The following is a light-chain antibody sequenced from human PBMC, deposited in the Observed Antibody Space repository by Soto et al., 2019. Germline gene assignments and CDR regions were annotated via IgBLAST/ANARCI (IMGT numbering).Light chain of an antibody. Sequence: DIQMTQSPSNLSASVGDRFTSTCRASQSISSWLAWYQQKKGKAPKXXIYKASSLESGVPSRFSGSGYRTEFNLTISSLQTDDFATYYCQQYNSYSWTFGQGTKVDIK. CDR3: QQYNSYSWT. J-gene: IGKJ1*01. V-gene: IGKV1-5*03. CDR2: KAS. CDR1: QSISSW.